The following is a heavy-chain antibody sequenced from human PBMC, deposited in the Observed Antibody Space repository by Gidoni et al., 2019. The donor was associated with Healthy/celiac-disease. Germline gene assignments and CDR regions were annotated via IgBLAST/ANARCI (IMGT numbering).Heavy chain of an antibody. Sequence: QVQLQQWGAGLLKPSETLSLTCAVYGGSFSGYSWRWIRQPPGKGLEWIGEINHSGSTNYNPSLKSRVTISVDTSKNQFSLKLSSVTAADTAVYYCARAKDYIAAAGTVGYYYMDVWGKGTTVTVSS. CDR2: INHSGST. CDR1: GGSFSGYS. CDR3: ARAKDYIAAAGTVGYYYMDV. D-gene: IGHD6-13*01. J-gene: IGHJ6*03. V-gene: IGHV4-34*01.